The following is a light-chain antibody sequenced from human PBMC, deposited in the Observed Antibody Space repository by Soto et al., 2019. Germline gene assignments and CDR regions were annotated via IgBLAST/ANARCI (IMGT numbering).Light chain of an antibody. CDR3: SSYVGSNNLGV. V-gene: IGLV2-8*01. J-gene: IGLJ2*01. CDR1: SSDVGGYNY. CDR2: EVN. Sequence: QSALTQPPSASGSPGQSVTISCTGTSSDVGGYNYVSWYQQHAGKAPKLMIYEVNKRPSGVPDRFSGSKSGNTASLTVSGLQAEDEADYYCSSYVGSNNLGVFGGGTKLTVL.